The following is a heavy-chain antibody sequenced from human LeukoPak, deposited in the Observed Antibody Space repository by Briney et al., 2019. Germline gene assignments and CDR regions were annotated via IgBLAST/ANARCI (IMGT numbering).Heavy chain of an antibody. V-gene: IGHV3-9*01. Sequence: GRSLRLSCAASGFTFDDYAMHWVRQAPGKGLEWVSGISWNSGSIGYADSVKGRFTISRDNSKNTLYLQLNSLSAADTALYFCAKGLSDPNLVLDSWGQGTLVTVSS. CDR3: AKGLSDPNLVLDS. D-gene: IGHD2-8*02. CDR1: GFTFDDYA. J-gene: IGHJ4*02. CDR2: ISWNSGSI.